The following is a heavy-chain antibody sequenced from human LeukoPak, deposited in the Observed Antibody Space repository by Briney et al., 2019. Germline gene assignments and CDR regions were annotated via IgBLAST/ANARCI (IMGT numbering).Heavy chain of an antibody. CDR2: IWYDGSNK. V-gene: IGHV3-33*06. CDR1: GFTFSNYG. J-gene: IGHJ4*02. D-gene: IGHD2-2*01. Sequence: GRSLRLSCAASGFTFSNYGMHWVRQAPGKGLEWVAVIWYDGSNKYYADSVKGRFTISRDNSKNMLYLQMNSLRAEDTAVYYCAKDRGTTSSSFDYWGQGTLVTVSS. CDR3: AKDRGTTSSSFDY.